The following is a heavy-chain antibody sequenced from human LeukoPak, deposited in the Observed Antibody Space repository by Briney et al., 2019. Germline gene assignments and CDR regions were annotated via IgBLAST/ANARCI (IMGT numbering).Heavy chain of an antibody. CDR2: INHSGST. Sequence: SETLSLTCAVYGGSFSGYYWSWIRQPPGKGLEWIGEINHSGSTNYNPSLKSRVTISVDTSKNQFSLKLNSVTAADTAVYYCARLDDRAARIAVGRSSTWSSRRGFDYWGQGTLVTVSS. J-gene: IGHJ4*02. CDR1: GGSFSGYY. V-gene: IGHV4-34*01. D-gene: IGHD6-13*01. CDR3: ARLDDRAARIAVGRSSTWSSRRGFDY.